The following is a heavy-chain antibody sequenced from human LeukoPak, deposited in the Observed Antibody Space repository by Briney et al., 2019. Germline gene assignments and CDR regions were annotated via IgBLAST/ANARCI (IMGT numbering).Heavy chain of an antibody. CDR2: ISSSSSYI. CDR3: ARGERGLYCSSTSCYPVL. D-gene: IGHD2-2*01. Sequence: GGSLRLSCAASGLTFSSYSMNWVRQAPGKGLEWVSSISSSSSYIYYADSVKGRFTISRDNAKNSLYLQMNSLRAEDTAVYYCARGERGLYCSSTSCYPVLGGQGTLVTVSS. CDR1: GLTFSSYS. J-gene: IGHJ4*02. V-gene: IGHV3-21*01.